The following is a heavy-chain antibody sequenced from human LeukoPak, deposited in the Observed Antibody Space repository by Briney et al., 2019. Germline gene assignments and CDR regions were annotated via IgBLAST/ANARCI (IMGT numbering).Heavy chain of an antibody. J-gene: IGHJ5*02. D-gene: IGHD1-26*01. Sequence: GGSLRLSCAASGFTFSSYAMHWVRQAPGKGLEWVAVISYDGSNKYYADSVKGRFTISRDNSKNTLYLQMNSLRAEDTAVYYCARDSEWEPRGWFDPWGQGTLVTVSS. V-gene: IGHV3-30*04. CDR1: GFTFSSYA. CDR2: ISYDGSNK. CDR3: ARDSEWEPRGWFDP.